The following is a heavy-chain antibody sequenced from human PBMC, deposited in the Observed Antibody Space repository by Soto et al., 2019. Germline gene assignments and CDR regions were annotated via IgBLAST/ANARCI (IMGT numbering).Heavy chain of an antibody. V-gene: IGHV1-69*01. CDR3: ARDGGRHSGGIDY. J-gene: IGHJ4*02. Sequence: QVQLVQSGAEVKKPGSSVKVSCKASGGTFSSYSINWVRQAPGQGLEWMGEIIPIFGTANYAQKFQGRVTITADESTSTAYMGLSSLRSEDTAGYYCARDGGRHSGGIDYWGQGTLVTVSS. D-gene: IGHD1-26*01. CDR1: GGTFSSYS. CDR2: IIPIFGTA.